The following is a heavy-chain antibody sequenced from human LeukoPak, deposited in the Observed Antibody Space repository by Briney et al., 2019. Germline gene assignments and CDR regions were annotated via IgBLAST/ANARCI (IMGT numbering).Heavy chain of an antibody. CDR2: IWYDGSNK. Sequence: GRSLRLSCAASGFTFSSYGVHWVRQAPGKGLEWVAVIWYDGSNKYYADSVKGRFTISRDNSKNTLYLQMNSLRAEDTAVYYCARAETLWFGELLIWGQGALVTVSS. CDR1: GFTFSSYG. V-gene: IGHV3-33*01. D-gene: IGHD3-10*01. J-gene: IGHJ4*02. CDR3: ARAETLWFGELLI.